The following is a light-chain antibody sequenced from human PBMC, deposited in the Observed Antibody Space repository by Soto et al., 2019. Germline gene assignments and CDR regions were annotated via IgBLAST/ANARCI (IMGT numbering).Light chain of an antibody. Sequence: EIVLTQSPGTLSLSPGERATLSCRASQSFSSSYLAWYQQKPGQAPRLLIYGASSRATGIPDRFSGSGSGTAFTLTISRLEPEDFEVYYCQQYGSSPYTFGQGTKVDIX. V-gene: IGKV3-20*01. CDR1: QSFSSSY. CDR2: GAS. CDR3: QQYGSSPYT. J-gene: IGKJ2*01.